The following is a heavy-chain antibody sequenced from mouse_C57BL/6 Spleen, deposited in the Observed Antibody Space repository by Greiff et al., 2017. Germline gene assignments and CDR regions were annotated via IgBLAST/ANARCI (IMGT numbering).Heavy chain of an antibody. CDR1: GFTFTDYY. J-gene: IGHJ1*03. V-gene: IGHV7-3*01. CDR2: IRNKANGYTT. D-gene: IGHD2-1*01. CDR3: ARYRYGNYPYWYFDV. Sequence: EVKLQESGGGLVQPGGSLSLSCAASGFTFTDYYMSWVRQPPGKALEWLGFIRNKANGYTTEYSASVKGRFTISRNNSQSILYLQMNALRAEDSATYYCARYRYGNYPYWYFDVWGTGTTVTVSS.